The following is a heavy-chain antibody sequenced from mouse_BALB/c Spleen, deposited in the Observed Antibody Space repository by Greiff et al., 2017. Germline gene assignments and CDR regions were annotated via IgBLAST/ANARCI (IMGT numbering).Heavy chain of an antibody. CDR1: GFSFTRYG. Sequence: QVQLQQSGPGLVQPSQSLSITCTVSGFSFTRYGVHWVRQSPGTGLEWLGVIWSGGSTDYNAAFISRLCISKDNSKSQVFFKMNSLQANDTAIYFCASDRYFDVWGAGTTVTGSS. J-gene: IGHJ1*01. CDR2: IWSGGST. V-gene: IGHV2-2*02. CDR3: ASDRYFDV.